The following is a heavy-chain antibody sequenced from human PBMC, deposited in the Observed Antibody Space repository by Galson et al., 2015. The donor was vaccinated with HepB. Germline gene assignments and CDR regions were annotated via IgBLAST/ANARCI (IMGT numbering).Heavy chain of an antibody. J-gene: IGHJ4*02. Sequence: SLRLSCAASGFTFSNYGMHWVRQAPGKGLEWVAAMWSGGRNKSQADSLRSRFTISRDDSKNTLYLQINSLRADDTAIYYCARDSTGARCFDYWGQGTLVTVSS. D-gene: IGHD2-8*02. CDR1: GFTFSNYG. CDR2: MWSGGRNK. V-gene: IGHV3-33*01. CDR3: ARDSTGARCFDY.